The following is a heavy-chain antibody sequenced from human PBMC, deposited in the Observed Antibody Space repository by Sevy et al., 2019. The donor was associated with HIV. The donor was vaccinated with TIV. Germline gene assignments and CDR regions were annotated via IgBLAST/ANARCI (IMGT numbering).Heavy chain of an antibody. Sequence: GGSLRLSCAASGFTFSSHAMSWVRQAPGKGLEWVSAISGSGGSTYYADSVKGRFTMSRDNSKNTLFLQMNNLRAEDTAVYYCAKASTRGSGWYPDYFDYWGQGTLVTVSS. D-gene: IGHD6-19*01. V-gene: IGHV3-23*01. CDR3: AKASTRGSGWYPDYFDY. CDR1: GFTFSSHA. J-gene: IGHJ4*02. CDR2: ISGSGGST.